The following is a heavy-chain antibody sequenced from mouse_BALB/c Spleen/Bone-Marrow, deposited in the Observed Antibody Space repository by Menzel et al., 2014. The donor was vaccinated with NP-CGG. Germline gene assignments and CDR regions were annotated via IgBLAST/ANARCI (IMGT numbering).Heavy chain of an antibody. J-gene: IGHJ1*01. CDR2: ISSDSDTI. D-gene: IGHD2-4*01. V-gene: IGHV5-17*02. CDR3: TRDHDYDWYFDV. Sequence: EVQRVEPGGGLVQPGGSRKLSCTASGFTFSSFGMHWVRQAPEKGLEWVAYISSDSDTIYYADTVKGRFTISRDNPKNTLFLQMTSLRSEDTAMYYCTRDHDYDWYFDVWGAGTTVTVSS. CDR1: GFTFSSFG.